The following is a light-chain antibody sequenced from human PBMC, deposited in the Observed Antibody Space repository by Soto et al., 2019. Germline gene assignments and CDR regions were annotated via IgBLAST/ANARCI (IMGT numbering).Light chain of an antibody. CDR2: DAS. CDR1: QSVSSY. Sequence: EIVLTQSPATLSLSPGERATLSCRASQSVSSYSAWYQQKPGQAPRLLIYDASNRVTGIPARFSGSGSGTDFTLTISSLEPEDFAVYYCQQRSNWPPWTFGQGTKVEIK. CDR3: QQRSNWPPWT. J-gene: IGKJ1*01. V-gene: IGKV3-11*01.